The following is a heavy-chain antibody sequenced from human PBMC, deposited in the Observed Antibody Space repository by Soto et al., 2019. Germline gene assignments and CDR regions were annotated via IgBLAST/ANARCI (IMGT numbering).Heavy chain of an antibody. CDR3: ARYEVAPAYNFRGLDY. CDR2: IIPIFGTA. Sequence: GASVEVSCKASGGTFSSYAISWVGQAPGKGLEWMGGIIPIFGTANYAQKFPGRVTITADESTSTAYMELSSLRSEDTAVYYCARYEVAPAYNFRGLDYWGQGTLVTVSS. J-gene: IGHJ4*02. D-gene: IGHD3-10*02. V-gene: IGHV1-69*13. CDR1: GGTFSSYA.